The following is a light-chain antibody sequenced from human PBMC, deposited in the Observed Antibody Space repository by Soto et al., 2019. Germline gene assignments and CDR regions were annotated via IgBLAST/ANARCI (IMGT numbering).Light chain of an antibody. J-gene: IGLJ1*01. CDR2: DDS. V-gene: IGLV2-14*01. CDR3: SSYTSSSTGGV. CDR1: SSDVGGYNY. Sequence: QSVLTQPASVSGSPGQSITISCTGTSSDVGGYNYVSWYQQHPGKAPKLMIYDDSNRPSGVSNRFSGSKSGNTASLTIPGLQAEDEADYYCSSYTSSSTGGVFGTGTKVTVL.